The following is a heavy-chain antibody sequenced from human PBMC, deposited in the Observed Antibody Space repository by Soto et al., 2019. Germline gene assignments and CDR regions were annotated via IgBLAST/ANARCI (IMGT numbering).Heavy chain of an antibody. CDR3: AKDIYDILTGYSRGDGLDL. J-gene: IGHJ3*01. V-gene: IGHV3-9*01. CDR1: GFKFDDYA. CDR2: ISWKSGSM. D-gene: IGHD3-9*01. Sequence: EVQLVESGGDLVQPSRSLRLACTASGFKFDDYAMHWVRQAPGKGLEWVSGISWKSGSMNYADSVKGRFTISRDNAKNSLYLQMNSLRSEDTALYYCAKDIYDILTGYSRGDGLDLWGHGTMVTVSS.